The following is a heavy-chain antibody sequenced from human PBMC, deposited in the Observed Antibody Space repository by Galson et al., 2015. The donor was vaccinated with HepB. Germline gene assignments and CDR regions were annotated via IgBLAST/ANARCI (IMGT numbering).Heavy chain of an antibody. CDR1: GGTFSSYA. D-gene: IGHD3-3*01. V-gene: IGHV1-69*06. CDR3: ARESDPFWSGYYRRYFDL. J-gene: IGHJ2*01. CDR2: IIPIFGTA. Sequence: SVTVSCKASGGTFSSYAISWVRQAPGQGLEWMGGIIPIFGTANYAQKFQGRVTITADKSTSTAYMELSSLRSEDTAVYYCARESDPFWSGYYRRYFDLWGRGTLVTVSS.